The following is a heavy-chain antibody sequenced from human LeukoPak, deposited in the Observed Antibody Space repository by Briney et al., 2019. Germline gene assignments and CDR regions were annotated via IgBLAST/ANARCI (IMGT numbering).Heavy chain of an antibody. D-gene: IGHD6-19*01. V-gene: IGHV3-30-3*01. CDR1: GFTFSSYA. CDR2: ISYDGSNK. Sequence: GGSLRLSCAASGFTFSSYAMHWVRQAPAKGLEWVAVISYDGSNKYYADSVKGRFTISRDNSKNTLYLQMNSLRAEDTAVYYCARRDSSGWLYWGQGTLVTVSS. CDR3: ARRDSSGWLY. J-gene: IGHJ4*02.